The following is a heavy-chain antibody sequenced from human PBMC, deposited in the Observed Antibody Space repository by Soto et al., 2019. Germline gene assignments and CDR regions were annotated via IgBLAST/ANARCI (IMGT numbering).Heavy chain of an antibody. J-gene: IGHJ5*02. CDR2: INHSGST. CDR3: ARADEYDFWGGYWFDP. CDR1: GGSFSGYY. V-gene: IGHV4-34*01. Sequence: SETLSLTCAVYGGSFSGYYWSWIRQPPGKGLEWIGEINHSGSTNYNPSLKSRVTISVDTSKNQFSLKLSSVTAADTAVYYCARADEYDFWGGYWFDPWGQGTLVTVSS. D-gene: IGHD3-3*01.